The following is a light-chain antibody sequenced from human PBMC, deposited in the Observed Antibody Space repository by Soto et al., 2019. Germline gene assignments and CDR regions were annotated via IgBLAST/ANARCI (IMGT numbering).Light chain of an antibody. J-gene: IGKJ5*01. CDR2: KAS. CDR3: QQLNHYPLT. V-gene: IGKV1-5*03. Sequence: LQMTQSPSILSASVGARVTITCRASQSISSWLAWYQQKPGKAPNLLIYKASHLENGVPSRFSGAGSGTEFTLTSTSLQPEDSATYYCQQLNHYPLTFGQGTRLEIK. CDR1: QSISSW.